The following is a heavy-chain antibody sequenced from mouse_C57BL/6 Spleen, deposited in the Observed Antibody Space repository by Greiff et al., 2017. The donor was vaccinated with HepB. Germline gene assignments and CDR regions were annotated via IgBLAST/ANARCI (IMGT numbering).Heavy chain of an antibody. CDR2: INPNNGGT. Sequence: EVQLQQSGPELVKPGASVKISCKASGYTFTDYYMNWVKQSHGKSLEWIGDINPNNGGTSYNQKFKGKATLTVDKSSSTAYMELRSLTSDDSAVYYCAREGDSNYFDYWGQGTTLTVSS. D-gene: IGHD2-5*01. CDR3: AREGDSNYFDY. CDR1: GYTFTDYY. J-gene: IGHJ2*01. V-gene: IGHV1-26*01.